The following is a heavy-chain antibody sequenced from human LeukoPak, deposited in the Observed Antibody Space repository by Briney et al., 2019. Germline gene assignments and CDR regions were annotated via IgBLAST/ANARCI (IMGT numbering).Heavy chain of an antibody. CDR2: ISGSGGST. CDR3: ASWVPDRGFDY. V-gene: IGHV3-23*01. Sequence: GGSLRLSCAASGFTFSSYWMHWVRQAPGKGLEWVSSISGSGGSTYYADSVKGRFTISRDNSKKTLYLQMNSLRADDTAVYYCASWVPDRGFDYWGQGTLVTVSS. J-gene: IGHJ4*02. D-gene: IGHD3-10*01. CDR1: GFTFSSYW.